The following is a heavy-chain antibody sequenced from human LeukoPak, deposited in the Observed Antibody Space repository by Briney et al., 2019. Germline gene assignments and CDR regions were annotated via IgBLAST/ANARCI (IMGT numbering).Heavy chain of an antibody. Sequence: PGGSLRLSCAASGFTFSSYAMHWVRQAPGKGLEWVSYISSSSSTIYYADSVKGRFTISRDNAKNSLYLQMNSLRAEDTAVYYCARSVTNDYWGQGTLVTVSS. D-gene: IGHD5/OR15-5a*01. CDR1: GFTFSSYA. CDR3: ARSVTNDY. CDR2: ISSSSSTI. V-gene: IGHV3-48*04. J-gene: IGHJ4*02.